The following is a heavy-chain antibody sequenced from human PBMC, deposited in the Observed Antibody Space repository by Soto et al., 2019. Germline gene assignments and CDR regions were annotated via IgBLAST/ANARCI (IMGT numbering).Heavy chain of an antibody. CDR2: INSDGSST. V-gene: IGHV3-74*01. J-gene: IGHJ2*01. CDR3: ATSRSKQGAAAFFSNFDI. CDR1: GFTFSSYW. D-gene: IGHD2-2*01. Sequence: GGSLSLSCAASGFTFSSYWMHWVRQAPGKWLVWVSRINSDGSSTGYSYSVNGRFTISRDNAKNTLYMQMNSLRALDTAVYFCATSRSKQGAAAFFSNFDIWGRGAVVT.